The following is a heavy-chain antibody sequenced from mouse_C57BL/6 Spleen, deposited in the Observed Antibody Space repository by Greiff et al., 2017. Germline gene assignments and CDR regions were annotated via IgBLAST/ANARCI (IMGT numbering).Heavy chain of an antibody. CDR3: ARSYYDYDGYFDV. D-gene: IGHD2-4*01. CDR2: INPSSGYT. V-gene: IGHV1-7*01. J-gene: IGHJ1*03. Sequence: QVQLQQSGAELAKPGASVKLSCKASGYTFTSYWMHWVKQRPGQGLEWIGYINPSSGYTKYNQKFKDKATLTADKSSSTAYMQLSSLTYEDSAVDYCARSYYDYDGYFDVWGTGTTVTVSS. CDR1: GYTFTSYW.